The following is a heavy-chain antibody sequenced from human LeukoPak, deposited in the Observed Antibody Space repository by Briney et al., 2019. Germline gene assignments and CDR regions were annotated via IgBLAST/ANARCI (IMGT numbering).Heavy chain of an antibody. CDR1: GGSISSYY. CDR2: IYISGST. D-gene: IGHD3-10*01. J-gene: IGHJ4*02. Sequence: SETLSLTCTVSGGSISSYYWSWIRQPAGKGLEWIGHIYISGSTNYNPSLKSRVTMSVDTSKNQFSLKLTSVTAADTAVYYCAGTYYYGSGSYRVFDYWGQATLVTVSS. CDR3: AGTYYYGSGSYRVFDY. V-gene: IGHV4-4*07.